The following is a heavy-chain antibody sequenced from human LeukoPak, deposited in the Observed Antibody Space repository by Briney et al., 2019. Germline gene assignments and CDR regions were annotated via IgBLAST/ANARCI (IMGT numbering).Heavy chain of an antibody. Sequence: GGSLRLSCAASGLTFSDYAVTWVRQAPGKGLEWVSSITGDTTYTYYADSMKGRFTISRDNSKNTLYLQMSSLRAEDTAVYYCAKGPLSSSNYYMDVWGKGTTVTVSS. CDR3: AKGPLSSSNYYMDV. CDR2: ITGDTTYT. D-gene: IGHD3-10*01. CDR1: GLTFSDYA. V-gene: IGHV3-23*01. J-gene: IGHJ6*03.